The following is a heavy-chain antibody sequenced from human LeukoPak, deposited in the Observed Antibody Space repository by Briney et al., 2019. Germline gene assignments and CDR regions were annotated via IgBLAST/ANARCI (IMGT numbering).Heavy chain of an antibody. CDR3: GRAVYSSSPDY. J-gene: IGHJ4*02. V-gene: IGHV3-48*02. CDR1: GFTFSGYS. CDR2: ISPSSSTM. D-gene: IGHD6-13*01. Sequence: GGSLRLSCAASGFTFSGYSMNWVRQAPGKGLEWVSYISPSSSTMYYADSVEGRFTISRDNARNSLYLHMNSLRDEDTILYYCGRAVYSSSPDYWGQGTLLIVSS.